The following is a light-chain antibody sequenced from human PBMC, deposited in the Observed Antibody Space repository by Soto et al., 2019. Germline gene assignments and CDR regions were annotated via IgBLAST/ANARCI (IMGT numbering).Light chain of an antibody. CDR2: EVS. CDR1: TSDVFYYNS. V-gene: IGLV2-14*01. Sequence: QSALTQPASVSGSPGQSLTISCTGSTSDVFYYNSVAWYQLHPDKAPKLVVYEVSNRASGASNRFSGSKSGNTASLNISGLQPQDDATSYCSSYTSSNTLGVFGTGTKVTVL. J-gene: IGLJ1*01. CDR3: SSYTSSNTLGV.